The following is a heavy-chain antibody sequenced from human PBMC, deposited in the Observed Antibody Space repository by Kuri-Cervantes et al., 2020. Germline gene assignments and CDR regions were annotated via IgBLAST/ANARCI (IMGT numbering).Heavy chain of an antibody. Sequence: GESLKISCKGSGYSFTSYWIGWVRQMPGTGLEWMGIIYPGDSDTRYSPSFQGQVTISADKSTSTAYLQWSSRKASETAMYYCARQDAGDHDAFDIWGQGTVVTVSS. CDR1: GYSFTSYW. V-gene: IGHV5-51*01. D-gene: IGHD2-21*02. CDR2: IYPGDSDT. J-gene: IGHJ3*02. CDR3: ARQDAGDHDAFDI.